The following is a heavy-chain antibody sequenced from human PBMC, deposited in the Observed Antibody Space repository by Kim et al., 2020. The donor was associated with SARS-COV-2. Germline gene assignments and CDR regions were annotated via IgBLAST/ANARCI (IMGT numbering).Heavy chain of an antibody. CDR3: AREVDTAMGGFDY. J-gene: IGHJ4*02. Sequence: SVKVSCKASGGTFSSYAISWVRQAPGQGLEWMGGIIPIFGTANYAQKFQGRVTITADESTSTAYMELSSLRSEDTAVYYCAREVDTAMGGFDYWGQGTLVTVSS. CDR2: IIPIFGTA. D-gene: IGHD5-18*01. V-gene: IGHV1-69*13. CDR1: GGTFSSYA.